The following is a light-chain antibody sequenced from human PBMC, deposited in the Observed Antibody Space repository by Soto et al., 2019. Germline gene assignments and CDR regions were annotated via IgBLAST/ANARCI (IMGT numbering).Light chain of an antibody. CDR3: QQYNSYWT. V-gene: IGKV1-5*03. Sequence: DIQMTQSPSTLSASVGDRVTITCRASQNINTWLSWHQQKPGKAPKLLIYAASTLQSGVPLRFSGTGSGTEFTLTISSLQPDDFATYYCQQYNSYWTFGQGTKVDNK. CDR2: AAS. J-gene: IGKJ1*01. CDR1: QNINTW.